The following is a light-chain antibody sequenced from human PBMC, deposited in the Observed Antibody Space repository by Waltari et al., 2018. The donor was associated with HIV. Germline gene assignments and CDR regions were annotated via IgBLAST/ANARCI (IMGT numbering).Light chain of an antibody. Sequence: QSALTQPPSASGSPGQSVTLSCTGTNSDIGTYDYVSWYQQHPGKSPKLVISEVTKRPSGVSERFSGSKSGNTAFLTVSGLQAEDEADYYCSSFANRDGFYVRFGGGTRLTVL. V-gene: IGLV2-8*01. J-gene: IGLJ2*01. CDR1: NSDIGTYDY. CDR3: SSFANRDGFYVR. CDR2: EVT.